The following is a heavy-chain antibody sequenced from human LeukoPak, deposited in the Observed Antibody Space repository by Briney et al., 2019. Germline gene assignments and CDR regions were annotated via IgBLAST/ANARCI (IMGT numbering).Heavy chain of an antibody. Sequence: SETLSLTCTVSGGSISSYYWSWIRRPPGKGLEWIGYIYYSGSTNYNPSLKSRVTISVDTSKNQFSLKLSSVTAADTAVYYCARGRITMIVEDIWGQGTMVTVSS. CDR3: ARGRITMIVEDI. J-gene: IGHJ3*02. V-gene: IGHV4-59*01. CDR1: GGSISSYY. D-gene: IGHD3-22*01. CDR2: IYYSGST.